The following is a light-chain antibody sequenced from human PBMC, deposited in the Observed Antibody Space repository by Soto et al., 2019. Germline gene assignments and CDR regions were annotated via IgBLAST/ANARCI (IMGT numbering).Light chain of an antibody. J-gene: IGKJ1*01. CDR1: QDIKSY. Sequence: AIQMTQSPSSLSVSIGDRVTITCRASQDIKSYLGWYQQKPGKAPNLLIYGASSLHSGVPSRFSGSGSGTDFLLTISRLQPEDFATYYCLQDHTYPWTFGQGTKVEIK. V-gene: IGKV1-6*01. CDR3: LQDHTYPWT. CDR2: GAS.